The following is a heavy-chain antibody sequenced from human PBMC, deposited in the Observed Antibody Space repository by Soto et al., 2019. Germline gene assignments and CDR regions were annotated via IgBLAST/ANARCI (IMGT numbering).Heavy chain of an antibody. CDR1: GGSFSGYY. Sequence: PSETLSLTCAVYGGSFSGYYWSWIRQPPGKGLEWIGEINHRGSTNYNPSLKSRVTISVDTSKNQFSLKLSSVTAADTAVYYCAREVPSGDDAFDIWGQGTMVTVSS. J-gene: IGHJ3*02. CDR3: AREVPSGDDAFDI. CDR2: INHRGST. V-gene: IGHV4-34*01. D-gene: IGHD1-26*01.